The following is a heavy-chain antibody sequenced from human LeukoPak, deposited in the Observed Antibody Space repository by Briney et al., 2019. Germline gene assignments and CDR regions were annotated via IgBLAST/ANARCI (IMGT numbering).Heavy chain of an antibody. J-gene: IGHJ4*02. CDR2: ISRSGSST. CDR3: AREGEHDNGDLDY. CDR1: GFTFSSYA. V-gene: IGHV3-21*01. D-gene: IGHD4-17*01. Sequence: GGSLRLSCAASGFTFSSYAMTWVRQAPGKGLEWVSSISRSGSSTYYADSVKGRFTISRDNAKNSLYLQMNSLRAEDTAVYYCAREGEHDNGDLDYWGQGTLVTVSS.